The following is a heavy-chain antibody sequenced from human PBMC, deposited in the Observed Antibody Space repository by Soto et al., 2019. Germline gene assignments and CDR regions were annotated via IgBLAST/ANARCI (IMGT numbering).Heavy chain of an antibody. V-gene: IGHV3-21*01. J-gene: IGHJ5*01. CDR2: ISSSTSYV. CDR3: ARDPSEGRVGNWFES. CDR1: GFTFSRYG. D-gene: IGHD2-2*01. Sequence: PGGSLRLSCAASGFTFSRYGINWLRQAPGKGLEWVASISSSTSYVYYADSVKGRFSTSRDNAKNILYLEMYALRTEDTAVYYCARDPSEGRVGNWFESWGRGTLVTVSS.